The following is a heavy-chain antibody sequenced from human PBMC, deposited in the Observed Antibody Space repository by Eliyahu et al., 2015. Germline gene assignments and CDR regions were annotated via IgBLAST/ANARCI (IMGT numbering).Heavy chain of an antibody. CDR3: ARAYYGDYGYYYYGMDV. D-gene: IGHD4-17*01. CDR2: MNPNSGNT. CDR1: GYTFTSXD. J-gene: IGHJ6*02. V-gene: IGHV1-8*01. Sequence: QVQLVQSGAEVKKPGASVKVSCXASGYTFTSXDINWVRQATGQGLEWMGWMNPNSGNTGYAQKFQGRVTMTRNTSISTAYMELSSLRSEDTAVYYCARAYYGDYGYYYYGMDVWGQGTTVTVSS.